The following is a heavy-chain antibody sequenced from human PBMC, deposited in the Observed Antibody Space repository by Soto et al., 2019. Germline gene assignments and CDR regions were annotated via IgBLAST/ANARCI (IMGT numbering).Heavy chain of an antibody. J-gene: IGHJ4*01. CDR1: GFTLSRFD. V-gene: IGHV3-13*01. D-gene: IGHD2-8*01. CDR3: ARGVQICSLPAY. CDR2: IGTGGDI. Sequence: EVQLVESGGGLVQPGGSLRLSCAASGFTLSRFDMHWVRQRAGKGLEWILTIGTGGDIYYSGSVKGRVTISREIATKTVYLQMNSLTAEDTAVYYGARGVQICSLPAYWRQGTLVTVSS.